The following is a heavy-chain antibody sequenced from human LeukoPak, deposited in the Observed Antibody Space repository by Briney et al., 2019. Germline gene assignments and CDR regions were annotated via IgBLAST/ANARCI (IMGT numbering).Heavy chain of an antibody. D-gene: IGHD3-22*01. CDR1: GGSFSGYY. V-gene: IGHV4-34*01. CDR3: ARGPYYYDRLSLVD. Sequence: PSETLSLTCAVYGGSFSGYYWTWVRQPPGKGLEWIGEINHSGRTNYNPSLESRVTIAIDTSKIQFSLKLNSVTAADTAVYYCARGPYYYDRLSLVDWGQGTLVTVSS. CDR2: INHSGRT. J-gene: IGHJ4*02.